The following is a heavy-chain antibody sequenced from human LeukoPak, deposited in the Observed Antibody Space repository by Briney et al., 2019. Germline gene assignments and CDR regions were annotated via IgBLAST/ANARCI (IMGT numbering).Heavy chain of an antibody. D-gene: IGHD3-10*02. Sequence: GGSLRLSCAASGFTFNKYSMNWVRQAPGKGLEWVSYISSSGSTIYYADSVKGRFTISRDNAKNSLYLQMNSLRAEDTAVYYCAELGITMIGGVWGKGTTVTISS. CDR3: AELGITMIGGV. CDR2: ISSSGSTI. J-gene: IGHJ6*04. V-gene: IGHV3-48*04. CDR1: GFTFNKYS.